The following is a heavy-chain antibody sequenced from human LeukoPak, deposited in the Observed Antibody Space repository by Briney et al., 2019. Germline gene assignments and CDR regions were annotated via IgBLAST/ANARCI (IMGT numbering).Heavy chain of an antibody. CDR1: GFTFSSYW. V-gene: IGHV3-7*01. J-gene: IGHJ3*02. Sequence: GGSLRLSCAASGFTFSSYWMSWVRQAPGKGLEWVANIKQDGSEKYYVDSVKGRFTISRDNAKYSLYLQMNSLRAEDTAVYYCARSDDFWSGYSRQDAFDIWGQGTMVTVSS. CDR3: ARSDDFWSGYSRQDAFDI. D-gene: IGHD3-3*01. CDR2: IKQDGSEK.